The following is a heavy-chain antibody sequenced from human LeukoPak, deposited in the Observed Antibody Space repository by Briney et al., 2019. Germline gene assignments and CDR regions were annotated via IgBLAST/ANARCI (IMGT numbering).Heavy chain of an antibody. CDR1: GGSFSGYY. CDR2: INHSGST. V-gene: IGHV4-34*01. CDR3: ARERSSSSSPSYYMDV. J-gene: IGHJ6*03. D-gene: IGHD6-6*01. Sequence: SETLSLTCAVYGGSFSGYYWSWIRQPPGKGLEWIGEINHSGSTNYNPSLKSRVTISVDTSKNQFSLKLSSVTAADTAVYYCARERSSSSSPSYYMDVWGKGTTVTVSS.